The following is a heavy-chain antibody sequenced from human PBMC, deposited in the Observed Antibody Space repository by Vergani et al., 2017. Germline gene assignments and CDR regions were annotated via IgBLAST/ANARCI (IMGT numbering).Heavy chain of an antibody. V-gene: IGHV5-51*03. CDR2: ISPGDSDT. D-gene: IGHD4/OR15-4a*01. J-gene: IGHJ3*02. CDR1: GYSFTSYW. CDR3: ARRNIGGNYVYDAFDI. Sequence: EVQLVQSGAEVKKPGASLKISCKGSGYSFTSYWIGWVRQMPGKGLEWMGSISPGDSDTRYSPSFQGQVTISADKSISTAYLQWSSLKASDTAMYYCARRNIGGNYVYDAFDIWGQGTMVTVSS.